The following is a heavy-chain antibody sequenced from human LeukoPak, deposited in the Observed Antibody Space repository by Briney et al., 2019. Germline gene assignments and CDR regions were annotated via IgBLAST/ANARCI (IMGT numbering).Heavy chain of an antibody. J-gene: IGHJ4*02. CDR1: GFTFSMSA. CDR2: ISFDGGNR. Sequence: GGSLRLSCATSGFTFSMSAMHWVRLAPGKGLDWVAVISFDGGNRFYADSVKGRFSISRDNSKNTLYLQMNSLGLDDTAVYFCARGRAGIAAAGFDYWGQGTLVTVSS. V-gene: IGHV3-30-3*01. CDR3: ARGRAGIAAAGFDY. D-gene: IGHD6-13*01.